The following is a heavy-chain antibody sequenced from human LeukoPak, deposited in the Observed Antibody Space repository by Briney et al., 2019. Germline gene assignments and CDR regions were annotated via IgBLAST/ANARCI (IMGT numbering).Heavy chain of an antibody. CDR3: ARSTMTDY. CDR2: ISYDGSNK. Sequence: PGGSLRLSCAASGFTFSSYAMHWVRQAPGKGLEWVAVISYDGSNKYYADSVKGRFTISRDNSKNTLYLQMNSLRAEDTAVYYCARSTMTDYWSQGTLVTVSS. CDR1: GFTFSSYA. V-gene: IGHV3-30-3*01. D-gene: IGHD3-3*01. J-gene: IGHJ4*02.